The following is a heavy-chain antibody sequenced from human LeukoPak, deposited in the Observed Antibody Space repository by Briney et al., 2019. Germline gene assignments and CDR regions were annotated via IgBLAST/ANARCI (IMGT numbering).Heavy chain of an antibody. Sequence: SETLSLTCAVYGGSFSGYYWSWIGQPPGKGLEWIGEINHSGSTNYNPSLKSRVTISVDTSKNQFSLKLSSVTAADTAVYYCARGQDVTYYFDYWGQGTLVTVSS. V-gene: IGHV4-34*01. CDR1: GGSFSGYY. D-gene: IGHD3-16*01. J-gene: IGHJ4*02. CDR2: INHSGST. CDR3: ARGQDVTYYFDY.